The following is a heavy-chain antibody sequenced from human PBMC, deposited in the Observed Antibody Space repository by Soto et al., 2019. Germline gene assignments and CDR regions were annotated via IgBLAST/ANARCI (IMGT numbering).Heavy chain of an antibody. CDR3: ARQLVLLGVTYYFDY. D-gene: IGHD6-13*01. CDR2: ISAYNGNT. CDR1: GYTFTSYG. V-gene: IGHV1-18*01. J-gene: IGHJ4*02. Sequence: ASVKVSCKASGYTFTSYGISWVRQAPGQGLEWMGWISAYNGNTNYAQKLQGRVTMTTDTSTSTAYMELRSLRSDDTAVYYCARQLVLLGVTYYFDYWGQGTLVTVSS.